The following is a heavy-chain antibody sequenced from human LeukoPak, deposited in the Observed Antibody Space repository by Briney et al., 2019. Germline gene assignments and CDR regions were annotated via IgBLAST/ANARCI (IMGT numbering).Heavy chain of an antibody. CDR3: ARGGSYYASDY. D-gene: IGHD1-26*01. J-gene: IGHJ4*02. CDR1: GFTFSSYW. V-gene: IGHV3-7*01. Sequence: GGSLRLSCAATGFTFSSYWMSWVRQAPGRGLEWVANIKQDGSEKYYVDSVKGRFTISRANAKNSLYLQMNSLRAEDTAVYYCARGGSYYASDYWGQGTLVTVSS. CDR2: IKQDGSEK.